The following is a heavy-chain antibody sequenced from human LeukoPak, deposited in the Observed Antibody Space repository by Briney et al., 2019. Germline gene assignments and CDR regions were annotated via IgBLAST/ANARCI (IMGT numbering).Heavy chain of an antibody. CDR2: ISGSGGST. J-gene: IGHJ3*02. CDR3: AKVEAAAVDAFDI. V-gene: IGHV3-23*01. CDR1: EFTFSNYW. D-gene: IGHD6-13*01. Sequence: LSGGSLRLSCAASEFTFSNYWMSWVRQAPGKGLEWVSAISGSGGSTYYADSVKGRFTISRDNSKNTLYLQMNSLRAEDTAVYYCAKVEAAAVDAFDIWGQGTMVTVSS.